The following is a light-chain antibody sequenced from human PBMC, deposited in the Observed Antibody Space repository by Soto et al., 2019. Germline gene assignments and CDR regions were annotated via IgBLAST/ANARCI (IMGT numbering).Light chain of an antibody. Sequence: EIVMTQSPATLSLSPVEIATLSCRASQSVSSNLAWYQQKPGRAPRLLIYGASTRATGIPARFSGSGSGTEFSLTISSLQSEDFAVYYCQQYSKWPPWTFGQGTKVDI. CDR3: QQYSKWPPWT. CDR2: GAS. V-gene: IGKV3-15*01. CDR1: QSVSSN. J-gene: IGKJ1*01.